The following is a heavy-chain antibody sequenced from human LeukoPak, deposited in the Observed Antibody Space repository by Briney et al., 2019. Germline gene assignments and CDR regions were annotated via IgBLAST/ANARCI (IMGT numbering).Heavy chain of an antibody. CDR3: AKDQMVRGVYYFDY. Sequence: PGGSLRLSCAASGFTFSSYSMNWVRQAPGKGLEWVSAITSSDGSTYSADSVKGRFTISRDNFKNTLYLQMNSLRVEDTAIYYCAKDQMVRGVYYFDYWGQGTLVTVSS. D-gene: IGHD3-10*01. CDR2: ITSSDGST. V-gene: IGHV3-23*01. CDR1: GFTFSSYS. J-gene: IGHJ4*02.